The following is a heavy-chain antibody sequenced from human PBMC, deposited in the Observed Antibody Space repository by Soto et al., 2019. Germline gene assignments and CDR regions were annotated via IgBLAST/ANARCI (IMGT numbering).Heavy chain of an antibody. J-gene: IGHJ4*02. CDR3: ARGVTRGSFPPFDL. Sequence: QVHLVQSGAEVKKPGSSVKVSCTSSGDTFSSYSYSWVRLVPGQGLEWMGGFSHVFGGPNYAQNFLDRVTITANQFTRTVYLELSGLTSDDTAVYYCARGVTRGSFPPFDLWGRGTLVTVSS. V-gene: IGHV1-69*13. CDR2: FSHVFGGP. CDR1: GDTFSSYS. D-gene: IGHD3-10*01.